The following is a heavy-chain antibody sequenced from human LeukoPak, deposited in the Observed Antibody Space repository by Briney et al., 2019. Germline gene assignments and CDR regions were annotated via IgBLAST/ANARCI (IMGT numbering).Heavy chain of an antibody. V-gene: IGHV3-23*01. CDR2: FSATDGSA. D-gene: IGHD6-13*01. CDR1: GFTFSIYA. Sequence: GGSLRLSCAASGFTFSIYAMTWVRRAPGKGLEWVAAFSATDGSAQYAESVKGRFTISRDNSKNTLYLQMNGMRAEDTAVYYCAKARIEALGTGAFDVWGQGTMVTVSS. J-gene: IGHJ3*01. CDR3: AKARIEALGTGAFDV.